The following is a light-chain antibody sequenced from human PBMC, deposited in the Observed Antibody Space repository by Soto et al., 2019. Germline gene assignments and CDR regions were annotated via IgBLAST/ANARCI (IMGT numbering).Light chain of an antibody. CDR2: GNI. V-gene: IGLV1-40*01. CDR1: TSNIGAGYD. CDR3: QSYDSTLSARYV. J-gene: IGLJ1*01. Sequence: GRTQPRSVTSPPGRRVTISCTGSTSNIGAGYDVRWYQQRPGTAPKLLIFGNINRPSGGPDRFSGSKSGTSASLAITGLQAEDEGDYYCQSYDSTLSARYVFGTGSKV.